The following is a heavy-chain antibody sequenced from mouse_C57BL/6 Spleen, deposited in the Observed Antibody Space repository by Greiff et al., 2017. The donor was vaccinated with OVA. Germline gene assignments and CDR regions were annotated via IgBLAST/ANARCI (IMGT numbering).Heavy chain of an antibody. CDR3: ARSGYGPAWFAY. J-gene: IGHJ3*01. CDR1: GYTFTSYW. Sequence: QVQLKQPGAELVKPGASVKMSCKASGYTFTSYWITWVKQRPGQGLEWIGDIYPGSGSTNYNEKFKSKATLTVDTSSSTAYMQLSSLTSEDSAVYYCARSGYGPAWFAYWGQGTLVTVSA. V-gene: IGHV1-55*01. CDR2: IYPGSGST. D-gene: IGHD1-1*02.